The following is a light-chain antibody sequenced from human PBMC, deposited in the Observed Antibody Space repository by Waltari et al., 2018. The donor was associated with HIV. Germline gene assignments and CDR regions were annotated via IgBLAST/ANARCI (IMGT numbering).Light chain of an antibody. J-gene: IGKJ5*01. CDR3: SQYGYSPPIT. V-gene: IGKV3-20*01. CDR1: HTVSTNY. Sequence: EIVLTQSPGTLSLSPGERATLSCRASHTVSTNYLTWYHQKPGQAPRLLIYGASNRTTGSPDRFSGSGSGTDFTLTISRLEPEDSAVYYCSQYGYSPPITFGQGTRLEI. CDR2: GAS.